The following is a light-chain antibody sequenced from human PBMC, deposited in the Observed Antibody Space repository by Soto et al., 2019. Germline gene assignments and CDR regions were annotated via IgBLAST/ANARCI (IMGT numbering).Light chain of an antibody. CDR3: ATWEDSLNGWV. CDR2: ANK. J-gene: IGLJ3*02. CDR1: SSNIGGNT. Sequence: QSVLTQPPSASGTPGQRVTISCSGSSSNIGGNTVNWYQQLPGTAPKLLMFANKERPSGVPDRFSASKSGTSASLAINGLLSDDGAEYYCATWEDSLNGWVFGGGTKLTVL. V-gene: IGLV1-44*01.